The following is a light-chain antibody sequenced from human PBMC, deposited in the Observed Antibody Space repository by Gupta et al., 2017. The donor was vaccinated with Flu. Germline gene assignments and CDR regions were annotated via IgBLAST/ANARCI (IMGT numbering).Light chain of an antibody. Sequence: QAVLTQPSSLSASPGASASPTCTLRSGLNVGSFSIYWYRQKPGSPPQFLLRYKSDTDKQQGSGVPSRFSASKDASANAGFLVISGLQSDDEGDYHCMIWHSTAVVFGGGTRLTVL. V-gene: IGLV5-45*02. CDR1: SGLNVGSFS. J-gene: IGLJ2*01. CDR2: YKSDTDK. CDR3: MIWHSTAVV.